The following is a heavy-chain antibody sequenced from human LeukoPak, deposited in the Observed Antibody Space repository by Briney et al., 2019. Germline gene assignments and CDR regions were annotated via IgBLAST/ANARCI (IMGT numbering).Heavy chain of an antibody. CDR1: GGSISSYY. J-gene: IGHJ5*02. CDR3: ARDPVAGIRAYNWFDP. V-gene: IGHV4-59*01. D-gene: IGHD6-19*01. Sequence: SETLSLTCTVSGGSISSYYWSWIRQSPGKGLEWIGYIYYSGSTNYSPSLKSRVTISVDTSKNQFSLKLSSVTAADTAVYYCARDPVAGIRAYNWFDPWGQGTLVTVSS. CDR2: IYYSGST.